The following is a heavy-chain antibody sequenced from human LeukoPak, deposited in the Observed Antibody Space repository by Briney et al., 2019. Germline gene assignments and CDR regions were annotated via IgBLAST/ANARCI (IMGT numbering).Heavy chain of an antibody. Sequence: GESLKISCKGSGYSFTSYWIGWVRQMPGKGLEWMGIIYPGDSDTRYSPSFQGQVTISADKSISTSYLQWSSLKASGTAMYYCASKLRAAAGTGAFDIWGQGTMVTVSS. CDR1: GYSFTSYW. V-gene: IGHV5-51*01. CDR3: ASKLRAAAGTGAFDI. CDR2: IYPGDSDT. J-gene: IGHJ3*02. D-gene: IGHD6-13*01.